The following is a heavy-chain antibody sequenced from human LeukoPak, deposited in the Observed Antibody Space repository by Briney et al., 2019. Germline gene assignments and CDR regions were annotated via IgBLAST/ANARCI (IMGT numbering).Heavy chain of an antibody. CDR1: GFTFTNAW. J-gene: IGHJ4*02. Sequence: GGSLRLSCAASGFTFTNAWMSWVRQAPGEGLEWVGRIKSKTDGGTTDYAAPVKGRFTISRDDSKNTLYLQMNSLKTEDTAVYYCTTYRLYGSGSYQVDSWGQGTLVTVSS. CDR3: TTYRLYGSGSYQVDS. D-gene: IGHD3-10*01. V-gene: IGHV3-15*01. CDR2: IKSKTDGGTT.